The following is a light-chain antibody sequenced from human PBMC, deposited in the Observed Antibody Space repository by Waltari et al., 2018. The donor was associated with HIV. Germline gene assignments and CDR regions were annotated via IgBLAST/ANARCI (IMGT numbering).Light chain of an antibody. CDR2: GKS. Sequence: QSVLTQPPSVSGAPGQRVTISCTGSSSNIGAGYDVHWYQQVPGTAPKLLIFGKSNRPSGVPDRFSGSKSATSASLAITGLQAEDEADYYCQSYDSSLTVVIFGGGTKLTVL. CDR3: QSYDSSLTVVI. J-gene: IGLJ2*01. V-gene: IGLV1-40*01. CDR1: SSNIGAGYD.